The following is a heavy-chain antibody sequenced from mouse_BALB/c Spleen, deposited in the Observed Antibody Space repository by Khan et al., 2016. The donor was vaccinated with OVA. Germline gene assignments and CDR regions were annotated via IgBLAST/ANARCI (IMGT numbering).Heavy chain of an antibody. Sequence: VELVESGPGLVQPSQSLSITCTVSGFSLNNYSVHWVRQSPGKGLEWLGVIWSAGSTDYNAAFISRMTISKDNSRNQIFFRMNSLQPNDTSIDYCARRGYDYGRGALFAYWSQGTLVTVSA. CDR3: ARRGYDYGRGALFAY. V-gene: IGHV2-2*02. J-gene: IGHJ3*01. D-gene: IGHD2-4*01. CDR2: IWSAGST. CDR1: GFSLNNYS.